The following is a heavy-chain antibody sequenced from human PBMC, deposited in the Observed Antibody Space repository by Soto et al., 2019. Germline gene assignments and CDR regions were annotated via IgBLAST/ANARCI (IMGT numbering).Heavy chain of an antibody. J-gene: IGHJ5*02. Sequence: ASVKVSCKASGYTFTNYGISWVRQAPGQGLEWMGWISAHNGNTKNVQKFQGRVTMTTDTSTSTAYMELRSLRSDDTAVYYCARDLCDCEASSNWIDPRGQGTLVTVSS. CDR1: GYTFTNYG. D-gene: IGHD2-21*02. CDR2: ISAHNGNT. V-gene: IGHV1-18*01. CDR3: ARDLCDCEASSNWIDP.